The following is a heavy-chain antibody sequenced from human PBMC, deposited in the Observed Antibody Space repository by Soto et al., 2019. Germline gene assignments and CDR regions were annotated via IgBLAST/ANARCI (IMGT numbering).Heavy chain of an antibody. Sequence: EVQLVESGGGLVQPGGSLRLYCTDSGFTFSGDWMHWVRQAPGKGLVWVSRLGPHENGLNYADSVKGRFTISRDNAKNTLYLQMNSLRVEDTAVYFWTRETFGDRDYWGQGTLVTVSS. CDR2: LGPHENGL. V-gene: IGHV3-74*01. CDR1: GFTFSGDW. D-gene: IGHD4-17*01. CDR3: TRETFGDRDY. J-gene: IGHJ4*02.